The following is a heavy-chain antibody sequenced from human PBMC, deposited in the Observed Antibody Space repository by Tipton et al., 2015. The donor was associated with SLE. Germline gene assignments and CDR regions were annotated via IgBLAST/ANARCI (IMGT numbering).Heavy chain of an antibody. J-gene: IGHJ5*02. CDR1: GGSISSYY. CDR3: ARDCGSSWHNWFDP. V-gene: IGHV4-4*07. Sequence: TLSLTCTVSGGSISSYYWSWIRQPAGKGLEWIGRIYTSGSTNYNPSLKSRVTMSVDTSKNQFSLKLSSVTAADTAVYYCARDCGSSWHNWFDPWGQGTLVTVSS. D-gene: IGHD6-13*01. CDR2: IYTSGST.